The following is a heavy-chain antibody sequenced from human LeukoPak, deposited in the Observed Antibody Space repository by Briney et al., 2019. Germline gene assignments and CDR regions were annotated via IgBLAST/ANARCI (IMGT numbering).Heavy chain of an antibody. CDR3: ARLQNYYGSGSYYTSRPYFDY. J-gene: IGHJ4*02. Sequence: SETLSLTCTVSGGSISSSRYYWGWIRQPPGKGLEWIGSIYYSGSTYYNPSLKSRVTISVDTSKNQFSLKLSSVTAADTAVYYCARLQNYYGSGSYYTSRPYFDYWGQGTLVTVSS. CDR2: IYYSGST. V-gene: IGHV4-39*01. CDR1: GGSISSSRYY. D-gene: IGHD3-10*01.